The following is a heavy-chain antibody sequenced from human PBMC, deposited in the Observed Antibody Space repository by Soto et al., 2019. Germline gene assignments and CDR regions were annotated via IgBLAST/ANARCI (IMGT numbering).Heavy chain of an antibody. CDR1: GYTLTELS. V-gene: IGHV1-24*01. D-gene: IGHD5-18*01. J-gene: IGHJ4*02. CDR3: AVGGYTFSPWVPFDY. CDR2: FDPEDGET. Sequence: ASVKVSCKVSGYTLTELSMHWVRQAPGKGLEWMGGFDPEDGETIYAQKFQGRVTMTEDTSTDTAYMELSSLRSEDTAVYYCAVGGYTFSPWVPFDYWGQGTLVTVSS.